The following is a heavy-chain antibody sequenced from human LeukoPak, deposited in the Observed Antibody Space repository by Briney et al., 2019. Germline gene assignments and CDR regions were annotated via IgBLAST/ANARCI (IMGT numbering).Heavy chain of an antibody. J-gene: IGHJ4*02. CDR3: AKAPVTTCSGAYCYPFDY. V-gene: IGHV3-23*01. Sequence: GGSLRLSCAVSGFTFSYYGMSWVRQAPGKGLEWVSAISGSGESTYYADSVKGRFTISRDSSKNTLYLQMNSLRAGDAAVYYCAKAPVTTCSGAYCYPFDYWSQGTLVTVSS. CDR1: GFTFSYYG. D-gene: IGHD2-15*01. CDR2: ISGSGEST.